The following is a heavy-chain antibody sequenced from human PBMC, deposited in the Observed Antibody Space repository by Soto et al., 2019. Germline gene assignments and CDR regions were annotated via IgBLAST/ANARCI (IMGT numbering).Heavy chain of an antibody. CDR3: ARTKEYQPSDWFDP. CDR2: ISAYNGNT. J-gene: IGHJ5*02. V-gene: IGHV1-18*01. Sequence: ASVKVSCKASGYTFTSYGISWVRQAPGQGLEWMGWISAYNGNTNYAQKLQGRVTMTTDTSTSTAYMELRSLRSEDTAVYYCARTKEYQPSDWFDPWGQGTLVTVSS. CDR1: GYTFTSYG. D-gene: IGHD2-2*01.